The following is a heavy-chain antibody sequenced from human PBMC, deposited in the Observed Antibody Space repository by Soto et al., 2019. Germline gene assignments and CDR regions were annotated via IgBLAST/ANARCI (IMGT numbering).Heavy chain of an antibody. J-gene: IGHJ4*02. D-gene: IGHD3-22*01. CDR3: VKGEYYYDSSGYYPFDY. Sequence: GGSLRFSCSASGFTFSIYAMHWVRQAPGKGLEYVSSISINGGSTHYADSVKGRFTISRDNSKNTQYLQMSSLRADDTALYYCVKGEYYYDSSGYYPFDYWGQGTLVTVSS. V-gene: IGHV3-64D*06. CDR1: GFTFSIYA. CDR2: ISINGGST.